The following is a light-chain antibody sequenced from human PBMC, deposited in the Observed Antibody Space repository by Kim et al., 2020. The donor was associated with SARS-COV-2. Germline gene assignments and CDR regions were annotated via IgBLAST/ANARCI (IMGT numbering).Light chain of an antibody. Sequence: QSITISCTETSSDVSGYNYVSWYQQHPGKAPKLMIYDVSNRPSGVSNRFSGSKSGNTASLTISGLQAEDEADYYCSSYTSSSTLWVFGGGTQMTVL. J-gene: IGLJ3*02. V-gene: IGLV2-14*03. CDR1: SSDVSGYNY. CDR2: DVS. CDR3: SSYTSSSTLWV.